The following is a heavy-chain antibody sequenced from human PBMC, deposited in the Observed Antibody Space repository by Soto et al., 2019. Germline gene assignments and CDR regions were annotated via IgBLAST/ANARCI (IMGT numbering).Heavy chain of an antibody. V-gene: IGHV4-34*01. Sequence: QVQLQQWGAGLLKPSETLSLTCAVYGGSFSGYYWSWIRQPPGKGLEWIGEINHSGSTNYNPSLKIRVTISVDTSKNQFSLKLSSVTAADTAVYYCARGPHYGSGSLPYYFYYWGQGTLVTVSS. CDR2: INHSGST. J-gene: IGHJ4*02. D-gene: IGHD3-10*01. CDR1: GGSFSGYY. CDR3: ARGPHYGSGSLPYYFYY.